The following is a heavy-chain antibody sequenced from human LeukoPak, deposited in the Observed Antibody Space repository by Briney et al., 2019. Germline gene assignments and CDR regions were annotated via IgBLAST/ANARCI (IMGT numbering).Heavy chain of an antibody. V-gene: IGHV3-53*01. CDR1: GFTVSSYY. D-gene: IGHD6-6*01. J-gene: IGHJ4*02. Sequence: PGGSLRLSCAAYGFTVSSYYMTWVRQAPGKGLEWVSVIDSGGSTYYADSVKGRFTISSDNSNNTLYLQMSSLRAEDTALYYCARESSSSRDRAKFDCWGQGTLVTVSS. CDR2: IDSGGST. CDR3: ARESSSSRDRAKFDC.